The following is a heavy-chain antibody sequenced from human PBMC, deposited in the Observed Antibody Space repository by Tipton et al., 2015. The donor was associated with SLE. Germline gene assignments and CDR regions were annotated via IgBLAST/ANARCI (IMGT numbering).Heavy chain of an antibody. CDR1: GFTFSIYA. CDR3: AREDIAVAPDAFDI. J-gene: IGHJ3*02. CDR2: ISYDGSNK. V-gene: IGHV3-30*04. D-gene: IGHD6-19*01. Sequence: SLRLSCAASGFTFSIYAMHWVRQAPGKGLEWVAVISYDGSNKYYADSVKGRFTISRDNSKNTLYLQMNSLRAEDTAVYYCAREDIAVAPDAFDIWGQGTMVTVSS.